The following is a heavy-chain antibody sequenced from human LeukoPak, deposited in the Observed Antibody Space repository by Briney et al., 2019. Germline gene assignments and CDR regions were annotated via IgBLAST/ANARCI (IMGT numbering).Heavy chain of an antibody. J-gene: IGHJ5*02. V-gene: IGHV3-23*01. Sequence: GGSLRLSCAASGFTFSNYAMSWVRQAPGKGLEWVSTISGSGGGTYYADSVKGRFTISRDNSKNTLYLQMSSLRAEDTALYYCAKGGGYYGDDLNNWFDPWGQGTLVTVSS. CDR3: AKGGGYYGDDLNNWFDP. CDR1: GFTFSNYA. D-gene: IGHD4-17*01. CDR2: ISGSGGGT.